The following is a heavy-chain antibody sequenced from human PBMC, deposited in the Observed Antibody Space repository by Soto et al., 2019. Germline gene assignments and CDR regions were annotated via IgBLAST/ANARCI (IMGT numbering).Heavy chain of an antibody. V-gene: IGHV3-15*01. CDR2: IKTKTDGGTT. CDR3: ATTGYSNDGMFDS. CDR1: GFSFDRAW. D-gene: IGHD4-4*01. Sequence: EVQLVESGGGLVKPGGSLTLSCSASGFSFDRAWASWVRQAPGRGLEWVGLIKTKTDGGTTDYAASVKGRFTISKDESEKTVYLYMNRLKTEDTAFYYCATTGYSNDGMFDSWSQGSLVTVSS. J-gene: IGHJ4*02.